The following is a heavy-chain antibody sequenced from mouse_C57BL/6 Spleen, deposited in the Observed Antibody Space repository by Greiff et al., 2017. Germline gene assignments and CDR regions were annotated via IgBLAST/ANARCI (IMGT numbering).Heavy chain of an antibody. CDR3: TRWLLAMDY. CDR1: GYTFTDYE. CDR2: IDPETGGT. J-gene: IGHJ4*01. D-gene: IGHD2-3*01. Sequence: VQLQQSGAELVRPGASVTLSCKASGYTFTDYEMHWVKQTPVHGLEWIGAIDPETGGTAYTQKFKGKAILTADKSSSTAYMELRSLTSEDSAVYYCTRWLLAMDYWGQGTSVTVSS. V-gene: IGHV1-15*01.